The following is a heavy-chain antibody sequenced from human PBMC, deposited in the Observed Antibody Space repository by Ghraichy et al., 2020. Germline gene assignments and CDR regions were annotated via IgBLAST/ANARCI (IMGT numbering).Heavy chain of an antibody. CDR3: ARGVVTTATLLDY. CDR2: IYSGGST. Sequence: GESLRLSCAASGFTVSSNYMSWVRQAPGKGLEWVSVIYSGGSTYYADSVKGRFTISRDNSKNTLYLHMNSLRAEDTAVYYCARGVVTTATLLDYWGQGTVVTVSS. J-gene: IGHJ4*02. CDR1: GFTVSSNY. D-gene: IGHD4-17*01. V-gene: IGHV3-53*01.